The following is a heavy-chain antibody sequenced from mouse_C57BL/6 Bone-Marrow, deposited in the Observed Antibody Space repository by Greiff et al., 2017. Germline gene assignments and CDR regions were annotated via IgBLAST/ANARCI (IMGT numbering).Heavy chain of an antibody. J-gene: IGHJ1*03. CDR3: ARRYYRSNNWYFDV. CDR1: GYTFTSYW. CDR2: IYPGSGST. Sequence: QVQLKQPGAELVKPGASVKMSCKASGYTFTSYWITWVKQRPGQGLEWIGDIYPGSGSTNYNEKFKSKATLTVDTSSSTAYMQLSSLTSEDSAVYYCARRYYRSNNWYFDVWGTGTTVTVSS. D-gene: IGHD1-1*01. V-gene: IGHV1-55*01.